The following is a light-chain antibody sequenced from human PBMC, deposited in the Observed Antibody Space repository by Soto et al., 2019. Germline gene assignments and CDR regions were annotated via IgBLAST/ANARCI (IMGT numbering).Light chain of an antibody. Sequence: EIVLTQSPGTLSLSPGERATLSCRASQSVSSSYLAWYQQNPGQAPRFLIYDTSSRDTGLPDRFSGSGSGTDFTLAISRLEPEGFAVYYCQQCGSSPSFGQGTKVELK. V-gene: IGKV3-20*01. CDR2: DTS. CDR1: QSVSSSY. J-gene: IGKJ1*01. CDR3: QQCGSSPS.